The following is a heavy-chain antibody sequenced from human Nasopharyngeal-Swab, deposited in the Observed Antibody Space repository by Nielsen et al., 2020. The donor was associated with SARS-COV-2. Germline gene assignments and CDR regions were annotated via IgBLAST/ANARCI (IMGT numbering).Heavy chain of an antibody. CDR1: GGTFSSYA. V-gene: IGHV1-69*13. CDR2: IIPIFGTA. CDR3: AAELIASGWYSGYYYYGMDV. D-gene: IGHD6-19*01. J-gene: IGHJ6*02. Sequence: SVKVSCKASGGTFSSYAISWVRQAPGQGLEWMGGIIPIFGTANYAQKFQSRVTITADESTSTAYMELSSLRSEDTAVYYCAAELIASGWYSGYYYYGMDVWGQGTTVTVSS.